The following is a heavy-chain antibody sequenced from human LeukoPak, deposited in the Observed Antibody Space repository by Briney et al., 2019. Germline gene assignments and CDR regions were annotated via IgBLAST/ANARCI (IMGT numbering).Heavy chain of an antibody. CDR2: IYHSGST. D-gene: IGHD3-10*01. V-gene: IGHV4-39*07. Sequence: SETLSLTCTVSGGSISSSSYYWGWIRQPPGKGLEWIGSIYHSGSTYYNPSLKSRVTISVDTSKNQFSLKLSSVTAADTAVYYCARSLPADGSGSYLVLQEKNHYFDYWGQGTLVTVSS. CDR3: ARSLPADGSGSYLVLQEKNHYFDY. J-gene: IGHJ4*02. CDR1: GGSISSSSYY.